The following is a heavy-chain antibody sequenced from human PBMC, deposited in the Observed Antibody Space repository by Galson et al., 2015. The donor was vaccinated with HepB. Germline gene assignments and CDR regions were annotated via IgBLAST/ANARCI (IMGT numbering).Heavy chain of an antibody. J-gene: IGHJ4*02. D-gene: IGHD3-16*02. CDR3: ARVTFGGVIVNFDY. Sequence: SLRLSCAASGFTFSSYAMSWVRQAPGKGLEWVSAISGSGGSTYYADSVKGRFTISRDNSKNTLYLQMNSLRAEDTAVYYCARVTFGGVIVNFDYWGQGTLVTVSS. CDR2: ISGSGGST. CDR1: GFTFSSYA. V-gene: IGHV3-23*01.